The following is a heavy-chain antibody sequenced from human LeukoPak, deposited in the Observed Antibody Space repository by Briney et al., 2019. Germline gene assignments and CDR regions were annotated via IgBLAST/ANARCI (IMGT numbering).Heavy chain of an antibody. V-gene: IGHV3-49*04. CDR1: GFTFGGYA. CDR2: IRSKANGGST. CDR3: TTLYYDFWSGYSPFDF. D-gene: IGHD3-3*01. Sequence: GGSLRLSCTASGFTFGGYAMSWVRQAPGKGLEWVGFIRSKANGGSTEYAASVEGRFTISRDDSISIAYLQMNSLKTEDTAVYYCTTLYYDFWSGYSPFDFWGQGTLVTVSS. J-gene: IGHJ4*02.